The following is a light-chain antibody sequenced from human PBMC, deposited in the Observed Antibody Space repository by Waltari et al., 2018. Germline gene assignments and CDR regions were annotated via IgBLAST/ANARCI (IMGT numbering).Light chain of an antibody. CDR1: ALPRHY. J-gene: IGLJ3*02. Sequence: YELTQPPSVSVSPGQTARISCSGDALPRHYAYWYQQKPGQAPVLMMSKDTERPSGIPERFSGSSSGTTATLTISGVQAEDEADYYCQSGDGSGSYPWVFGGGTKVTVL. CDR3: QSGDGSGSYPWV. CDR2: KDT. V-gene: IGLV3-25*03.